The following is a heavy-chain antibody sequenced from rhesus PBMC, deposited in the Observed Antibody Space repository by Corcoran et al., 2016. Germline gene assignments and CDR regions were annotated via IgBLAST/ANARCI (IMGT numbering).Heavy chain of an antibody. J-gene: IGHJ4*01. CDR3: ARGIAAAAFGY. CDR1: GGSISSNY. D-gene: IGHD6-31*01. V-gene: IGHV4-160*01. CDR2: IYGSRWST. Sequence: QVQLQESGPGLVKPSETLSLTCAVSGGSISSNYWSWIRQPPGKGLEWIGYIYGSRWSTYYNPSVRSSVTISTDTTKNHFSLKLRYVTAADTAVYYCARGIAAAAFGYWGQGVLVTVSS.